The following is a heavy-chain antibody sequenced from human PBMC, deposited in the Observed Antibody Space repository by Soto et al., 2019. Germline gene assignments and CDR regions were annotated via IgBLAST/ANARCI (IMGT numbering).Heavy chain of an antibody. CDR1: GYTFTNYG. D-gene: IGHD1-26*01. V-gene: IGHV1-18*01. Sequence: QVQLVQSGAEVKKPGASVKVSCKASGYTFTNYGITWVRQAPGQGLEWMGWISTYKKDTDYAQKLQGRVTMTTDTATSTAYMERRSLGSDDTDVYYCARSDSGIYSDWGQGTLVIVSS. CDR2: ISTYKKDT. CDR3: ARSDSGIYSD. J-gene: IGHJ4*02.